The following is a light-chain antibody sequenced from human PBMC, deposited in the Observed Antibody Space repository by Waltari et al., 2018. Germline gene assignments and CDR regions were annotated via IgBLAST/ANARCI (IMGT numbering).Light chain of an antibody. CDR3: QGGDGSRDHAV. CDR2: DDS. J-gene: IGLJ3*02. Sequence: SYVLTQAPSVSVAPGQKASITCGGNNIGRKSVHWYQQRTGQAPVLVVYDDSERPSGSPERFSGSNCENTATLTSSRVEAGDEADYYWQGGDGSRDHAVFGVGTKLTVL. V-gene: IGLV3-21*02. CDR1: NIGRKS.